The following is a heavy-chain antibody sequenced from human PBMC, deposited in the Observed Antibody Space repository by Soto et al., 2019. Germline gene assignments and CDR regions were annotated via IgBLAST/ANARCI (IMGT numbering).Heavy chain of an antibody. CDR1: GFTFSSYA. Sequence: EVQLLESGGDLVQPGGSLRLSCAASGFTFSSYAMSWVRQAPGKGLEWVAAIGGTDGKTYYADSVKGRFTISRDNSENTLYLQMSRLRAEDTAVYFCAKSMFSSSPAAAGSFDYWGQGALVTVSS. V-gene: IGHV3-23*01. CDR2: IGGTDGKT. CDR3: AKSMFSSSPAAAGSFDY. J-gene: IGHJ4*02. D-gene: IGHD3-10*01.